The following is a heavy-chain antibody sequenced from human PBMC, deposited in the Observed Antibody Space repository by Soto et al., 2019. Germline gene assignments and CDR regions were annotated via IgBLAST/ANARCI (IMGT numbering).Heavy chain of an antibody. CDR2: IYHSGST. D-gene: IGHD3-10*01. Sequence: QVQLQESGPGLVKPSGTLSLTCAVSGGSISSSNWWSWVRQPPGKGLEWIGEIYHSGSTNYNPSLNSRVTISVDKSEDQFSLKLSSVTAADTAVYYCARGSSGFGGYYYGMDVWGQGTTVTVSS. CDR1: GGSISSSNW. V-gene: IGHV4-4*02. CDR3: ARGSSGFGGYYYGMDV. J-gene: IGHJ6*02.